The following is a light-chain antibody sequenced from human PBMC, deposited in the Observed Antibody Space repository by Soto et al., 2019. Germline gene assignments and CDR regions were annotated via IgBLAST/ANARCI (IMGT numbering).Light chain of an antibody. Sequence: DIVMTQSPDSMAVSPGERAPLSCTDSQSVSSYLAWYQQTPGQAPRILIYDASNRATGIPARFSGSGAGPDCTLTISSLEPEDVEVYYCRQRSNWAITFGQGTRLEIK. J-gene: IGKJ5*01. CDR3: RQRSNWAIT. V-gene: IGKV3-11*01. CDR2: DAS. CDR1: QSVSSY.